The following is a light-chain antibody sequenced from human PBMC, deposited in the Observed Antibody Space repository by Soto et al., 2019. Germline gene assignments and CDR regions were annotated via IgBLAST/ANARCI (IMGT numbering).Light chain of an antibody. CDR2: GVS. CDR3: QQCYDAQLT. CDR1: QGISHY. Sequence: DLPLTQSPSSLSASVGDEVTITCRASQGISHYLTWYQQKPGRAPTLLIYGVSTLHSGVPTRFSGGGSGTDFTLTISNLQLEYFATYCCQQCYDAQLTFGGGTRVQIK. V-gene: IGKV1-39*01. J-gene: IGKJ4*01.